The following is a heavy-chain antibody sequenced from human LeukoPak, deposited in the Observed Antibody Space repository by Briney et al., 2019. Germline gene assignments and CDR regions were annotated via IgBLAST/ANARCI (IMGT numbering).Heavy chain of an antibody. D-gene: IGHD1-26*01. CDR3: ARDSGSYSPYFDY. J-gene: IGHJ4*02. Sequence: GGSLRLSCAASGFTFSSYSMNWVRQAPGKGLEWVSSISSSSSYIYYADSVKGRFTISRDNAKNSLYLQMNSLRAEDTAVYYCARDSGSYSPYFDYWGQGALVTVSS. V-gene: IGHV3-21*01. CDR1: GFTFSSYS. CDR2: ISSSSSYI.